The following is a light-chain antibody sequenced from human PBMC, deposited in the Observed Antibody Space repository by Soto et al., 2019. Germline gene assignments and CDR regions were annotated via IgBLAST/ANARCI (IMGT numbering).Light chain of an antibody. CDR2: DAS. V-gene: IGKV1-5*01. CDR1: QSISIW. J-gene: IGKJ5*01. CDR3: QQYNTYST. Sequence: DIQMTQSPSTLSASAGDRVAVTCRASQSISIWLAWYQQKPGKAPKLLIYDASNLETGVPSRFSDSGSGTEFTLTISSLQPADFATYYCQQYNTYSTFGQGTRLEIK.